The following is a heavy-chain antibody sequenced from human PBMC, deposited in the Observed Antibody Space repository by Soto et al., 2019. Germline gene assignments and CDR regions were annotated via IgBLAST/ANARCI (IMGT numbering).Heavy chain of an antibody. Sequence: EVQLLDSGGGWVQPGGSLRLSCVASGFVFSDYAMSWVRQAPGKGLEWVSAISAGGADTYYADSVKGRFTVSRVNSKNTLYRHMNTLRAEYTAIYYCASVPIWCGSSSCYTEGFDSWGQGTLVTVSS. CDR3: ASVPIWCGSSSCYTEGFDS. CDR2: ISAGGADT. D-gene: IGHD2-2*01. CDR1: GFVFSDYA. J-gene: IGHJ4*02. V-gene: IGHV3-23*01.